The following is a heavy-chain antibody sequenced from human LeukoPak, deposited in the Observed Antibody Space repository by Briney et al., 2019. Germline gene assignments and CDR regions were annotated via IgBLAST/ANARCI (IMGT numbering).Heavy chain of an antibody. V-gene: IGHV3-21*01. Sequence: RSLLLSCAASGFTFSSYGMHWVRQAPGKGLEWVSSISSSSSYIYYADSVKGRFTISRDNAKNSLYLQMNSLRAEDTAVYYCARAAQLELRDYYYGMDVWGQGTTVTVSS. J-gene: IGHJ6*02. CDR3: ARAAQLELRDYYYGMDV. CDR1: GFTFSSYG. D-gene: IGHD1-7*01. CDR2: ISSSSSYI.